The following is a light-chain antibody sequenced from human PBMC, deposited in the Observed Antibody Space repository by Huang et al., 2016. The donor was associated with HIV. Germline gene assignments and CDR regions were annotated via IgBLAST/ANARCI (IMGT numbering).Light chain of an antibody. CDR1: QGVGTY. J-gene: IGKJ5*01. CDR3: QQYNNWPPGNT. Sequence: EIIMTQSPATLSVSPGDWAALSCRASQGVGTYLAWYQVKPGQAPRLLIYAASTRATGTPGRFSGSGSGTEFTLTIISPQPEDSGIYYCQQYNNWPPGNTFGQGTRLEIK. V-gene: IGKV3-15*01. CDR2: AAS.